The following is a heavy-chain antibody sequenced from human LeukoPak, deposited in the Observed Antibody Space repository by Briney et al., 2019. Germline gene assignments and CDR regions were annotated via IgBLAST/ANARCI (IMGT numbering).Heavy chain of an antibody. CDR1: GYTFTGYY. Sequence: ASVKVSCKASGYTFTGYYMHWVRQAPGQGLEWMGRINPNSGGTNYAQKFQGRVTMTRDTSISTAYMELSRLRSDDTAVYYCARDPGSIFGVVPQYYYYGMDVWGQGTTVTVSS. CDR2: INPNSGGT. V-gene: IGHV1-2*06. CDR3: ARDPGSIFGVVPQYYYYGMDV. D-gene: IGHD3-3*01. J-gene: IGHJ6*02.